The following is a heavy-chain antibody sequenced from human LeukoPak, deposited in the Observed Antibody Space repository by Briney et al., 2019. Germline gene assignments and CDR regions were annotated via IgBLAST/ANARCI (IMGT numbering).Heavy chain of an antibody. CDR2: IYSGGST. J-gene: IGHJ6*03. CDR3: ARETAEYYGSGSYYTYYYYYYMDV. Sequence: PGGSLRLSCAASGFTVSSNYVSWVRQAPGKGLEWVSVIYSGGSTYYADSVKGRFTISRDNSKNTLYLQMNSLRAEDTAVYYCARETAEYYGSGSYYTYYYYYYMDVWGKGTTVTISS. CDR1: GFTVSSNY. V-gene: IGHV3-66*01. D-gene: IGHD3-10*01.